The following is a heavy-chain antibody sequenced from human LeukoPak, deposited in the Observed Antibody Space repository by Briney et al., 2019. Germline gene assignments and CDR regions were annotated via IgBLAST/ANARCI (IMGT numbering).Heavy chain of an antibody. D-gene: IGHD6-19*01. V-gene: IGHV3-30-3*01. CDR1: GFTFGSYP. J-gene: IGHJ4*02. CDR2: ILYDGSKK. CDR3: AREAQDPSYGSDWYANYFDC. Sequence: PGGSLRLSCAASGFTFGSYPMHWVRQAPGKGLEWVAVILYDGSKKYYTDSVKGRFTISRDNSKNTLYLRVNSLRAEDTAVYYCAREAQDPSYGSDWYANYFDCWGQGTLVTVSS.